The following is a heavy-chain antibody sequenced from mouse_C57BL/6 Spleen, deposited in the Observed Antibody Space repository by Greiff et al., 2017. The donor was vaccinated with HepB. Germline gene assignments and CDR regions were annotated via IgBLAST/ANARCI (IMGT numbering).Heavy chain of an antibody. CDR1: GYAFSSSW. V-gene: IGHV1-82*01. CDR3: ARGGYLPMDY. CDR2: IYPGDGDT. J-gene: IGHJ4*01. D-gene: IGHD2-3*01. Sequence: QVQLQQSGPELVKPGASVKISCKASGYAFSSSWMNWVKQRPGKGLEWIGRIYPGDGDTNYNGKFKGKATLTADKSSSTAYLQLSSLTSEASAVYFCARGGYLPMDYWGQGTSVTVSS.